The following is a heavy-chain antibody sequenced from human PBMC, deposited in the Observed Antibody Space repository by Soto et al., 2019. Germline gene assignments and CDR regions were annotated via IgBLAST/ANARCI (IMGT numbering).Heavy chain of an antibody. Sequence: SETLSLTCTVSGGSISSGDYYWSWIRQPPGKGLEWIGYIYYSGSTYYNPSLKSRVTISVDTSKNQFSLKLSSVTAADTAVYYCAGRIYDFWSGYHPYGMDVWGQETTVTVSS. CDR1: GGSISSGDYY. J-gene: IGHJ6*02. D-gene: IGHD3-3*01. CDR2: IYYSGST. V-gene: IGHV4-30-4*01. CDR3: AGRIYDFWSGYHPYGMDV.